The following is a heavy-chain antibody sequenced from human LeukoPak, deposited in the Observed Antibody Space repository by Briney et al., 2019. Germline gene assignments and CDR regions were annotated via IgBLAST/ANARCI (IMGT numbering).Heavy chain of an antibody. Sequence: GRSLRLSCAASGFTFSSYSMNWVRQAPGKGLEWVSSISSSSSYIYYADSVKGRFTISRDNAKNSLYLQMNSLRAEDTAVYYCARGPRAYSSSPDFDYWGQGTLVTVSS. CDR2: ISSSSSYI. CDR1: GFTFSSYS. CDR3: ARGPRAYSSSPDFDY. D-gene: IGHD6-6*01. V-gene: IGHV3-21*01. J-gene: IGHJ4*02.